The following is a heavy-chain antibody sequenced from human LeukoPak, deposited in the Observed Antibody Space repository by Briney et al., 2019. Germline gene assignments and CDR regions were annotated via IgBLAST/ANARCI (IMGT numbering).Heavy chain of an antibody. V-gene: IGHV3-64*01. Sequence: GGSLRLSCAASGFTFSSYAMHWVRQAPGKGLEYVSAISSNGGSTYYANSVKGRFTISRDNSKNTLYLQMGSLRAEDMAVYYCARGLKGPLGVVIILPPYFDYWGQGTLVTVSS. CDR3: ARGLKGPLGVVIILPPYFDY. J-gene: IGHJ4*02. D-gene: IGHD3-3*01. CDR2: ISSNGGST. CDR1: GFTFSSYA.